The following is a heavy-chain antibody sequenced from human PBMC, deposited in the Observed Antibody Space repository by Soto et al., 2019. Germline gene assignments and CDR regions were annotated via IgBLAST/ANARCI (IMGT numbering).Heavy chain of an antibody. V-gene: IGHV3-48*01. CDR2: ISSGSSTI. CDR3: ASHDYGDYVDY. J-gene: IGHJ4*02. Sequence: EVQLVESGGGLVQPGGSLRLSCAASGFTFSTYSMNWVRQAPGKGLEWVSYISSGSSTISYADSVKGRFTISRDNAKKSLYLHMNRLRAEDTAVYYAASHDYGDYVDYWGQGTLVTVSS. CDR1: GFTFSTYS. D-gene: IGHD4-17*01.